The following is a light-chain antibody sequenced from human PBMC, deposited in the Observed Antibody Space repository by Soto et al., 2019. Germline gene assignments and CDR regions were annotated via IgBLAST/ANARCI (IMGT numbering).Light chain of an antibody. CDR1: QSVSSN. Sequence: EIVITQSPSTLSVSPGERATLSCRASQSVSSNLAWYQQKPGQAPRLLIYGASTRATGIPARFSGSGSGTEFTLTISSLQSEDFAVYYCQHYNNWPITFGQGTRLEI. J-gene: IGKJ5*01. V-gene: IGKV3-15*01. CDR3: QHYNNWPIT. CDR2: GAS.